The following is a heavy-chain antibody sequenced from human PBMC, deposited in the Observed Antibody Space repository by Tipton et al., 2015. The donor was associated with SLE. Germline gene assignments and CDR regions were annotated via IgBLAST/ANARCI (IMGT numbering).Heavy chain of an antibody. CDR1: GDSVRGSY. Sequence: TLSLTCTVSGDSVRGSYWSWIRQPPGMGLEWIGFVYYGGSTNMGTTNYNPSLESRLDISVDTSGRLFFLRLSSMTAADTAVHYCVGRSGAAAAFDMWGQGTMVTVSS. D-gene: IGHD6-25*01. J-gene: IGHJ3*02. V-gene: IGHV4-59*08. CDR3: VGRSGAAAAFDM. CDR2: VYYGGST.